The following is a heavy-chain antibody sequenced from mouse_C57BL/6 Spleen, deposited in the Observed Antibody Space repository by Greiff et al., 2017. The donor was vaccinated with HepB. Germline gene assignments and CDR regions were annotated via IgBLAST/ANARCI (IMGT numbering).Heavy chain of an antibody. CDR1: GFNIKDYY. CDR3: ASYYYGSSYDYAMDY. CDR2: IDPEDGET. Sequence: VQLQQSGAELVKPGASVKLSCTASGFNIKDYYMHWVKQRTEQGLEWIGRIDPEDGETKYAPKFQGKATITADTSSNTAYLQLSSLTSEYTAVYYCASYYYGSSYDYAMDYWGQGTSVTVSS. V-gene: IGHV14-2*01. D-gene: IGHD1-1*01. J-gene: IGHJ4*01.